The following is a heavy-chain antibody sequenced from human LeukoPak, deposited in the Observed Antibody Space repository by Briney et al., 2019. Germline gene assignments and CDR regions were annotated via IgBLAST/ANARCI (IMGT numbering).Heavy chain of an antibody. V-gene: IGHV3-7*03. CDR1: GCTFSCWW. D-gene: IGHD3-10*01. J-gene: IGHJ4*02. Sequence: GGSLRLFCAASGCTFSCWWMRWVRLAPGKGLEWVANIKQDGSEKYYVDSVKGRFTISRDNAKNSLYLQMNSLRAEDTAVYYCARSTSFGEFSAESIDYSGEGTLVTVSS. CDR2: IKQDGSEK. CDR3: ARSTSFGEFSAESIDY.